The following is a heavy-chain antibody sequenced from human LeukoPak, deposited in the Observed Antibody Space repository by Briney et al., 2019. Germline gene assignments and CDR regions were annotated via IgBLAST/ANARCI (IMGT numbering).Heavy chain of an antibody. CDR1: GGSISSYY. CDR2: IYYSGST. CDR3: ATFHSSSWYLDY. J-gene: IGHJ4*02. D-gene: IGHD6-13*01. Sequence: SETLSLTCTVSGGSISSYYWSWIRQPPGKGLEWIGYIYYSGSTNYNPSLKSRVTISVDTSKNQFSLKLSSVTAADTVVYYCATFHSSSWYLDYWGQGTLVTVSS. V-gene: IGHV4-59*01.